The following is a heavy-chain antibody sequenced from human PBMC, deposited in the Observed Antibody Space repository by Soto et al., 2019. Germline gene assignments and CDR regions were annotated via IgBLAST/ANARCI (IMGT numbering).Heavy chain of an antibody. Sequence: PALTCTLSGASTAYVCYSCSWTRQPPVQDLEWLGYISHLASTIYRPSFQSRLTLSVDRSKNQVSLEWACMNAADTAVYYCARGGCYGAFDYWGQGTLVTVSS. J-gene: IGHJ4*02. D-gene: IGHD2-21*01. CDR1: GASTAYVCYS. CDR2: ISHLAST. CDR3: ARGGCYGAFDY. V-gene: IGHV4-30-2*01.